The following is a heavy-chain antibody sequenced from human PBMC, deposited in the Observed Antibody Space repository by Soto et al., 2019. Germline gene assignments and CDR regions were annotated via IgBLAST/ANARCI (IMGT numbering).Heavy chain of an antibody. CDR3: ARLTTSSGWSLFDS. CDR1: GGSVSSSVLY. J-gene: IGHJ4*02. Sequence: PXLSSTVSGGSVSSSVLYWIGVRRPARQRVEWSGYIYYTGTTNYNPSLATRVAMSVHTSKKQFTLNLRSLTPADTARDYCARLTTSSGWSLFDSWGQGMMVTVSS. D-gene: IGHD6-13*01. V-gene: IGHV4-61*08. CDR2: IYYTGTT.